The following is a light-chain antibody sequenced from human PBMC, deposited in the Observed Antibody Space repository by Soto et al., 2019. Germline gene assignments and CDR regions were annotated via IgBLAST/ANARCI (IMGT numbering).Light chain of an antibody. Sequence: QSALTQPASVSGSPGQSITISCTGTSSDVGGYEFVSWYQHHPGKAPKLIIYEVVQRPSGVPDRFSGSKSGNTASLTVSGLQAADEADYYCKTYSVSNTYVFGTGTKVNVL. V-gene: IGLV2-8*01. CDR1: SSDVGGYEF. CDR2: EVV. J-gene: IGLJ1*01. CDR3: KTYSVSNTYV.